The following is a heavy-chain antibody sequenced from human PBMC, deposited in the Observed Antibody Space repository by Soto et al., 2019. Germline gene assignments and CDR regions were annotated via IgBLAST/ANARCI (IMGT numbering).Heavy chain of an antibody. D-gene: IGHD6-13*01. CDR3: ARYSSSWRYYFDY. CDR2: IIPIFGTA. Sequence: QVQLVQSGAEVKKPGSSVKVSCKASGGTFSSYAISWVRQAPGQVLEWMGGIIPIFGTANYAQKFQGRVTITADESTSTAYMELSSLRTEDTAGYYCARYSSSWRYYFDYWGQGTLVTVSS. CDR1: GGTFSSYA. J-gene: IGHJ4*02. V-gene: IGHV1-69*01.